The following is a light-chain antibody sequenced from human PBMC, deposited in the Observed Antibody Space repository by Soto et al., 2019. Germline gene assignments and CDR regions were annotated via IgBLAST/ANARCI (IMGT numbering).Light chain of an antibody. CDR1: QSVGSN. CDR3: QHYNNWPPWT. J-gene: IGKJ1*01. CDR2: GAS. Sequence: EIVMTQSPGTLSVSPGERATLSCRVSQSVGSNLAWYQQKPGQAPRLLIYGASTRATGIPVRFTGSGSGTEFTLTISSLQSEDVAVYYCQHYNNWPPWTFGRGTKVEIK. V-gene: IGKV3-15*01.